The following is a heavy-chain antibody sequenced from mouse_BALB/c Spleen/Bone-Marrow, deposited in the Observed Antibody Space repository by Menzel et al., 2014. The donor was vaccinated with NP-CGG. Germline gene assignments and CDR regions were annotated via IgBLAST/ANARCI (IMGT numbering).Heavy chain of an antibody. CDR3: ASYYYGSSLFAY. V-gene: IGHV14-3*02. D-gene: IGHD1-1*01. CDR1: GFNIKDTY. J-gene: IGHJ3*01. CDR2: IDPANGNT. Sequence: EVQLQQSGAELVKPGAPVKLSCTASGFNIKDTYMHWVKQRPEQGLEWIGRIDPANGNTKYDPKFQGKATITADTSSNTAYLQLSSLTSEDTAVYYCASYYYGSSLFAYWGQGTLVTVSA.